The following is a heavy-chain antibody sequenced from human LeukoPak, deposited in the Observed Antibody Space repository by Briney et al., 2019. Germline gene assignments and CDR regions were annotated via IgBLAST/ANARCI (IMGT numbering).Heavy chain of an antibody. D-gene: IGHD2-2*01. Sequence: SETLSLTCTVSGGSISSSSYYWSWIRQPAGKGLEWIGRIYTSGSTNYNPSLKSRVTISVDKSKNQFSLKLSSVTAADTAVCYCARGYCSSTSCLRAGYYYYYYYMDVWGKGTTVTVSS. V-gene: IGHV4-61*02. CDR2: IYTSGST. CDR1: GGSISSSSYY. J-gene: IGHJ6*03. CDR3: ARGYCSSTSCLRAGYYYYYYYMDV.